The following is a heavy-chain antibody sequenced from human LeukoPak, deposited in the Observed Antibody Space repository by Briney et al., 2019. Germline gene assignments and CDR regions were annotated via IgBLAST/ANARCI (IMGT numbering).Heavy chain of an antibody. V-gene: IGHV3-20*04. J-gene: IGHJ4*02. CDR3: ARDPNDYGDYGFDY. D-gene: IGHD4-17*01. CDR2: INWNGGST. Sequence: GGSLRLSCVASGFTFSTYWMHWVRQAPGKGLEWVSGINWNGGSTGYADSVKGRFTISRDNAKNSLYLQMNSLRAEDTASYYCARDPNDYGDYGFDYWGQGTLVTVSS. CDR1: GFTFSTYW.